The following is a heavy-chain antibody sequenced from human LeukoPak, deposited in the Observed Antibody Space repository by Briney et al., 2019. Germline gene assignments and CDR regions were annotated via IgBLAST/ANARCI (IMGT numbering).Heavy chain of an antibody. CDR2: IYSGGSR. CDR3: ARDLAFDI. J-gene: IGHJ3*02. CDR1: GFTVSSNY. V-gene: IGHV3-66*02. Sequence: GGSLRLSCAASGFTVSSNYMSWVRQAPGKGLEWVSVIYSGGSRYYADSVKGRFTISRDNSEDTLYLQMNSLRDEDTAVYYCARDLAFDIWGQGTMVTVSS.